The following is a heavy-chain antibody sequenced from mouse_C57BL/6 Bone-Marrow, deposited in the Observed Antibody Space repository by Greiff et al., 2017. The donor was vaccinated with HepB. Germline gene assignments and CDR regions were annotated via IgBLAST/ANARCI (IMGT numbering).Heavy chain of an antibody. V-gene: IGHV1-50*01. CDR3: ARLYGSRRTWFAY. CDR2: IDPSDSYT. D-gene: IGHD1-1*01. CDR1: GYTFTSYW. Sequence: QVQLQQPGAELVKPGASVKLSCKASGYTFTSYWMQWVKQRPGQGLEWIGEIDPSDSYTNYNQKFKGKATLTVDTSSSTAYMQLSSLTSEDSAFYYCARLYGSRRTWFAYWGQGTLVTVSA. J-gene: IGHJ3*01.